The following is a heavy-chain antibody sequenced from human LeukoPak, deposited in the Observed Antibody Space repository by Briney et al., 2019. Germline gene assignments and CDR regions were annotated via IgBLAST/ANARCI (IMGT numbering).Heavy chain of an antibody. J-gene: IGHJ4*02. V-gene: IGHV3-21*01. Sequence: GGSLRLSCAASGFTFSSYSMNWVRQAPGKGLEWVSSISSSSSYIYYADSVKGRFTISRDNAKNSLYLQMNSLRAEDTAVYYCARDRAEYQLPLGYWGQGTLATVSS. D-gene: IGHD2-2*01. CDR1: GFTFSSYS. CDR3: ARDRAEYQLPLGY. CDR2: ISSSSSYI.